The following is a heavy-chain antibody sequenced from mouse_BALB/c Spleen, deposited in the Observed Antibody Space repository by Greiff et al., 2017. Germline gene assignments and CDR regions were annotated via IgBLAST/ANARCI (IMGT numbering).Heavy chain of an antibody. CDR2: IAPGSGST. V-gene: IGHV1S41*01. CDR1: GYTFTSYW. J-gene: IGHJ4*01. Sequence: DLVKPGASVKLSCKASGYTFTSYWINWIKQRPGQGLEWIGRIAPGSGSTYYNEMFKGKATLTVDTSSSTAYIQLSSLSSEDSAVYFCARDRRRDGYAMDYWGQGTSVTVSS. D-gene: IGHD3-3*01. CDR3: ARDRRRDGYAMDY.